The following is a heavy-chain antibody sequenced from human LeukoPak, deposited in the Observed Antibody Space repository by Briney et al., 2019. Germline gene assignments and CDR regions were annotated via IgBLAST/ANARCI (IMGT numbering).Heavy chain of an antibody. V-gene: IGHV4-38-2*01. CDR2: IYHSGST. CDR3: ARVRGGGYSYGYWYFDY. Sequence: PSETLSLTCAVSGYSISSGYYWGWIRQPPGKGLEWIGSIYHSGSTYYNPSLKSRVTISVDTSKNQFSLKLSSVTAADTAVYYCARVRGGGYSYGYWYFDYWGQGTLVTVSS. CDR1: GYSISSGYY. J-gene: IGHJ4*02. D-gene: IGHD5-18*01.